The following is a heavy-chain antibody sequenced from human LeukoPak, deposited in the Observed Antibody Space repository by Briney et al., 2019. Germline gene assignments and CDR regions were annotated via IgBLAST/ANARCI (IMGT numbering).Heavy chain of an antibody. V-gene: IGHV3-30*18. J-gene: IGHJ4*02. CDR3: AKDRSEGDYGDYGLIDY. CDR2: ISYDGSNK. CDR1: GFTFSSYA. D-gene: IGHD4-17*01. Sequence: GGSLRLSCAASGFTFSSYAMSWVRQAPGKGLEWVAVISYDGSNKYYADSVKGRFTISRDNSKNTLYLQMNSLRAEDTAVYYCAKDRSEGDYGDYGLIDYWGQGTLVTVSS.